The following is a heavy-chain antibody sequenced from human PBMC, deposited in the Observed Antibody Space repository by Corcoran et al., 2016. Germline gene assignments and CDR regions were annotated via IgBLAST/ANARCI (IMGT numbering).Heavy chain of an antibody. CDR3: ASHSSGWYGGHYYYGMDV. CDR1: GYTFTSYY. Sequence: QVQLVQSGAEVKKPGASVKVSCKASGYTFTSYYMHWVRQAPGQGLEWMGIINPSGGSTSYAQKFQGRVTMTRDTSTSTVYMELSSLRSEDTAVYDCASHSSGWYGGHYYYGMDVWGQGTTVTVSS. D-gene: IGHD6-19*01. V-gene: IGHV1-46*01. CDR2: INPSGGST. J-gene: IGHJ6*02.